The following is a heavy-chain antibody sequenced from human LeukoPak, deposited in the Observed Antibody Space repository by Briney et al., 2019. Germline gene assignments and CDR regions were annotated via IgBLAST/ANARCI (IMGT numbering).Heavy chain of an antibody. V-gene: IGHV3-23*01. CDR2: ISGRGNST. CDR3: AKPDWELYGMDV. D-gene: IGHD1-26*01. CDR1: GSTFSSYA. J-gene: IGHJ6*02. Sequence: GGSLRLSCAASGSTFSSYAMSWVRQAPGKGLEWVSVISGRGNSTYYADSVKGRFTISRDNSKNTLYLQMNSLRAEDTAVYYCAKPDWELYGMDVWGQGTTVTVSS.